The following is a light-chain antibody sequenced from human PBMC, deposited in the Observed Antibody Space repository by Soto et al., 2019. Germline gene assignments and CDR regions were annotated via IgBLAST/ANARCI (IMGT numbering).Light chain of an antibody. Sequence: EILLTQSPATLSLSPGERATLSCRASQSVRSSLAWYQQKPGQAPRLLIYDASTRATGIPGRFSGSGSGTDFTLTISNLEPEDFAVYYCQQRSSWPLTFGQGAKVEIK. CDR3: QQRSSWPLT. V-gene: IGKV3-11*01. CDR2: DAS. CDR1: QSVRSS. J-gene: IGKJ1*01.